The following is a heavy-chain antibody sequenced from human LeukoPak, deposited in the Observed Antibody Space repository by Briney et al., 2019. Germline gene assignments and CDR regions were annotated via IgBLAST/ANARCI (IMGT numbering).Heavy chain of an antibody. V-gene: IGHV4-39*01. CDR1: GGSINGGPYY. Sequence: PSETLSLTCSVSGGSINGGPYYWGWIRQSPGKGLEWIGSAFNSGSTSYNPSLKSRVTISVDTSKNEFSLKLSSVTAADTAVYYCARNATTVDHVYKYFDYWGQGTLVTVSS. CDR2: AFNSGST. CDR3: ARNATTVDHVYKYFDY. J-gene: IGHJ4*02. D-gene: IGHD4-23*01.